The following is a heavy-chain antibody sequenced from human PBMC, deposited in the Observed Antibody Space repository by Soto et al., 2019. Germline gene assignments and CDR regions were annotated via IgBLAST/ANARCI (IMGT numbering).Heavy chain of an antibody. Sequence: SETLSLTCAVYGGSFSGYYWSWIRQPPGKGLEWIGEINHSGSTNYNPSLKSRVTISVDTSKNQFSLKLSSVTAADTAVYYCARGGAAAGTGSYYYGMDVWGQGTTVTVS. CDR3: ARGGAAAGTGSYYYGMDV. D-gene: IGHD6-13*01. CDR2: INHSGST. V-gene: IGHV4-34*01. J-gene: IGHJ6*02. CDR1: GGSFSGYY.